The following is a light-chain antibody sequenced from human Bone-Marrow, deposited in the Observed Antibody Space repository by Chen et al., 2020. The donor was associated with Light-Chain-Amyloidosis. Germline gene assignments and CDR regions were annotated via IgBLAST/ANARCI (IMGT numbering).Light chain of an antibody. CDR1: QRVTSS. CDR3: HQYYTGPPGT. Sequence: EIMMTQSPATLSMSPGERATLSCRASQRVTSSLAWYQQRPGQAPRLLIYGASTRATGIPARFSGSGSGTEFTLTISSLQSEDFAVYYCHQYYTGPPGTFGHGTKVEIK. CDR2: GAS. V-gene: IGKV3-15*01. J-gene: IGKJ1*01.